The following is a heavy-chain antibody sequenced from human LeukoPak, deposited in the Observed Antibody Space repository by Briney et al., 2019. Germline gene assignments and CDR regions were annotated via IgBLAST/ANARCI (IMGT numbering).Heavy chain of an antibody. Sequence: GASVKVSCKASGYTFTGYYMHWVRQAPGQGLEWMGWINPNSGGTNYAQKFQGRVTMTRDTSISTAYMELSRLRSDDTAVYYCAITHSGYDLLYFDYWGQGTLVTVSS. V-gene: IGHV1-2*02. J-gene: IGHJ4*02. CDR2: INPNSGGT. D-gene: IGHD5-12*01. CDR3: AITHSGYDLLYFDY. CDR1: GYTFTGYY.